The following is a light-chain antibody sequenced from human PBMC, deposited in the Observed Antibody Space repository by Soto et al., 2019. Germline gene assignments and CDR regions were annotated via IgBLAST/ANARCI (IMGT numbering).Light chain of an antibody. Sequence: DIQMTQSPSSLSASVGDRVTIPCRASQRISSYLNWYQQKPGKAPKLLIYGASSLQSGVPSRFSGSGSVTDFTLTISSLHPEDFATYYCQQSFMTPHTFGQGTKVEIK. CDR3: QQSFMTPHT. J-gene: IGKJ1*01. V-gene: IGKV1-39*01. CDR1: QRISSY. CDR2: GAS.